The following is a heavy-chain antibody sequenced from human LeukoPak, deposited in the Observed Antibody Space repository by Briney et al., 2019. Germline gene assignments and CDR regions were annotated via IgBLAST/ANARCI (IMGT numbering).Heavy chain of an antibody. CDR1: GASINNNF. Sequence: SETLSLTCIVSGASINNNFWTWIRQPPGKGLEWIGYIYSSGSANYNPSLKSRVTISGDTSKNQISLKLTSVTAADTAVYFCARHRDYYDTWGQGTLVTVSS. D-gene: IGHD3-22*01. CDR2: IYSSGSA. J-gene: IGHJ5*02. CDR3: ARHRDYYDT. V-gene: IGHV4-59*08.